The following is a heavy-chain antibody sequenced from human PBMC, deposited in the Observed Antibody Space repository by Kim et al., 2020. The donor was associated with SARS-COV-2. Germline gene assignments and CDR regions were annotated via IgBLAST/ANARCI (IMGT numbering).Heavy chain of an antibody. V-gene: IGHV4-59*02. D-gene: IGHD2-15*01. J-gene: IGHJ2*01. Sequence: SETLSLTCTVSGGSVSSYYWGWIREPPGKGLEWIGYYRGTTNYNPSLKSRVTISIDTSKNLVSLKVTSVTAADTAVYYCGRDSRGSWRYFDLWGRGTLVTVSS. CDR1: GGSVSSYY. CDR3: GRDSRGSWRYFDL. CDR2: YYRGTT.